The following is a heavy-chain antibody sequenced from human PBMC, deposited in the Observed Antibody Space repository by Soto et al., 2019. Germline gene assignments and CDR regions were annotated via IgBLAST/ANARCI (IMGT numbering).Heavy chain of an antibody. V-gene: IGHV3-9*01. CDR3: AKDINGGYNWNDPYFDY. J-gene: IGHJ4*02. D-gene: IGHD1-1*01. CDR1: GFTLDDYG. Sequence: EVQLVESGGGLVQPGRSLRLSCAASGFTLDDYGMHWVRQAPGKGLEWVSGITWNSGTIGYADSVKGRFTISRDNAKNSLYRQMNSLRTEDTALYYCAKDINGGYNWNDPYFDYWGRGTLVTVSS. CDR2: ITWNSGTI.